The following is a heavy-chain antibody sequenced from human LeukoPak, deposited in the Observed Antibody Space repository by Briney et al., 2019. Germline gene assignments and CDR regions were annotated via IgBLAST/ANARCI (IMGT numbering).Heavy chain of an antibody. CDR1: GFTFSSYS. D-gene: IGHD3-16*01. J-gene: IGHJ3*02. CDR2: ISSSSSTI. V-gene: IGHV3-48*04. Sequence: GGSLRLSCAASGFTFSSYSMNWVRQAPGKGLEWVSYISSSSSTIYYADSVKGRFTISRDNAKNSLYLQMNSLRAEDTAVYYCARESRFGRDAFDIWGQGTMVTVSS. CDR3: ARESRFGRDAFDI.